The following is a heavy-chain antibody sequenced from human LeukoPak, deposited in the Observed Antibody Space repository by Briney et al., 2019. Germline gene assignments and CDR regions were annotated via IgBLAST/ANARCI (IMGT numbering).Heavy chain of an antibody. CDR3: ARDASSSWYHYFDY. V-gene: IGHV3-53*01. CDR1: GFTFSSYE. Sequence: GGSLRLSCAASGFTFSSYEMNWVRQAPGKGLEWVSVIYSGGSTYYADSVKGRFTISRDNSKNTLYLQMNSLRAEDTAVYYCARDASSSWYHYFDYWGQGTLVTVSS. D-gene: IGHD6-13*01. J-gene: IGHJ4*02. CDR2: IYSGGST.